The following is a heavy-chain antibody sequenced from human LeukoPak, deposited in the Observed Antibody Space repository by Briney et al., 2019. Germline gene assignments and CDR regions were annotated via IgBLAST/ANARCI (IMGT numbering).Heavy chain of an antibody. CDR2: IYHSGST. CDR3: AKQSPKNYYFDY. D-gene: IGHD1-7*01. CDR1: GYSISSGYY. Sequence: SETLSLTCTVSGYSISSGYYWGWIRQPPGKGLEWIGSIYHSGSTYYNPSLKSRVTISVDTSKNQFSLKLSSVTAADTAVYYCAKQSPKNYYFDYWGQGTLVTVSS. J-gene: IGHJ4*02. V-gene: IGHV4-38-2*02.